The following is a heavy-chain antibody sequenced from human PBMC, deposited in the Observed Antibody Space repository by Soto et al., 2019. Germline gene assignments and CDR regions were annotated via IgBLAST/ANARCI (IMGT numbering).Heavy chain of an antibody. CDR2: INHSGST. CDR3: ARGKGEGRVYDFSHDYYYYYMDV. V-gene: IGHV4-34*01. J-gene: IGHJ6*03. D-gene: IGHD5-12*01. Sequence: PSETLSLTCAVYGGSFSGYYWSWIRQPPGKGLEWIGEINHSGSTNYNPSLKSRVTISVDTSKNQFSLKLSSVTAADTAVYYCARGKGEGRVYDFSHDYYYYYMDVWGQGTTVTVSS. CDR1: GGSFSGYY.